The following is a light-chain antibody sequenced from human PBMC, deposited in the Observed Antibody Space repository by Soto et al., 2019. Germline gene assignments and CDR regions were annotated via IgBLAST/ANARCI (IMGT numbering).Light chain of an antibody. J-gene: IGKJ3*01. CDR3: QQYATSPTP. CDR1: QSVSGSY. CDR2: GAS. Sequence: IVLTQSPGTLSLSPGEGATLSCRASQSVSGSYLAWYQQRPGQAPRLVIYGASRRPTGIPDRFSGSGSGTDFTLSISRLEPEDFAVYYCQQYATSPTPFGHGTNVDIK. V-gene: IGKV3-20*01.